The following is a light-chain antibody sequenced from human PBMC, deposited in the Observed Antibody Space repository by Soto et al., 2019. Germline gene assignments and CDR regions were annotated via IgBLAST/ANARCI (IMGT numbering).Light chain of an antibody. CDR2: KAS. Sequence: DVVMTQSPLSLPVTPGQPASISCRSSQSLVYSDGNAYLNWFHQRPGQSPRRLIYKASKRDSRVPDRFSGSGSGTDFTLQINRVEAEDVGIFYCMQATNWPPTVGRGTRVEIK. V-gene: IGKV2-30*01. CDR3: MQATNWPPT. CDR1: QSLVYSDGNAY. J-gene: IGKJ1*01.